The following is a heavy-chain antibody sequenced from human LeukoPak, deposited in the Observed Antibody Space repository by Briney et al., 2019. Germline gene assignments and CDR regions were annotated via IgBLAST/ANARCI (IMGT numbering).Heavy chain of an antibody. D-gene: IGHD3/OR15-3a*01. CDR3: ARAPWTVSFDY. Sequence: GGSLRLSCAASGFTFSDYYMSWFRQAPGKGLEWVAYITSSSSTIYYADSVKGRFTISRDNAKNSLYLQMNSLRAEDTAVYYCARAPWTVSFDYWGQGTLVTVSS. J-gene: IGHJ4*02. CDR1: GFTFSDYY. V-gene: IGHV3-11*04. CDR2: ITSSSSTI.